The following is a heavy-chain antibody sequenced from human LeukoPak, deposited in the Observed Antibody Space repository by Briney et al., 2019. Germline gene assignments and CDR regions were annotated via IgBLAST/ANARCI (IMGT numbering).Heavy chain of an antibody. D-gene: IGHD1-26*01. CDR3: ARVYGGSYYYYYYMDV. V-gene: IGHV1-69*06. CDR2: IIPIFGTA. J-gene: IGHJ6*03. Sequence: SVKVSCKASGGTFSSYAISWVRQATGQGLEWMGGIIPIFGTANYAQKFQGRVTITADKSTSTAYMELSSLRSQDTAVYYCARVYGGSYYYYYYMDVWGKGTTVTVSS. CDR1: GGTFSSYA.